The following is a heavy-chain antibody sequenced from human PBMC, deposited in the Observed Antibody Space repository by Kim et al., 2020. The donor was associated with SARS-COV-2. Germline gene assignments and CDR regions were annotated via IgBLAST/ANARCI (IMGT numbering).Heavy chain of an antibody. V-gene: IGHV5-51*01. CDR3: ARQGDTAMDPCFDY. J-gene: IGHJ4*02. Sequence: SPSFQGQVTISADKSISTAYLQWSSLKASDTAMYYCARQGDTAMDPCFDYWGQGTLVTVSS. D-gene: IGHD5-18*01.